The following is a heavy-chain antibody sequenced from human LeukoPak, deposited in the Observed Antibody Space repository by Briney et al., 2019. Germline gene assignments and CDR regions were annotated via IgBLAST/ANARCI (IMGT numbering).Heavy chain of an antibody. D-gene: IGHD2/OR15-2a*01. Sequence: GGSLRLSCAASGFNFSNYAMRRVRQAPGKGLDLVSSITGSDGITYYADFGEVRFIISRYNSKNTLYLQRNSLRAEDTAIYSCAKDPRWLLYGMDVWGQGNTVTVSS. V-gene: IGHV3-23*01. CDR1: GFNFSNYA. J-gene: IGHJ6*02. CDR3: AKDPRWLLYGMDV. CDR2: ITGSDGIT.